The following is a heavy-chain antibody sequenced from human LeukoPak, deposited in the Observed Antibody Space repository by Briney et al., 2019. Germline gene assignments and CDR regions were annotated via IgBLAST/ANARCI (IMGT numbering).Heavy chain of an antibody. J-gene: IGHJ3*02. D-gene: IGHD5-24*01. V-gene: IGHV4-59*01. Sequence: SETLSLTCTVSGGSISSYYWSWIRQPPGKGPEWIGYIYYSGSTNYNPSLKSRVTISVDTSKNQFSLKLSSVTAADTAVYYCAREMATSLDAFDIWGQGTMVTVSS. CDR2: IYYSGST. CDR3: AREMATSLDAFDI. CDR1: GGSISSYY.